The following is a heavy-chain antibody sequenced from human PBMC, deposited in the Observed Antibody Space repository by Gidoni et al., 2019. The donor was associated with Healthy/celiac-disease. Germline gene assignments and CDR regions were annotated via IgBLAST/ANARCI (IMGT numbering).Heavy chain of an antibody. CDR3: ARGPEYFDY. CDR2: IIPIFSTA. J-gene: IGHJ4*01. V-gene: IGHV1-69*01. CDR1: GGTFSSYA. Sequence: QVQLVQSGAEVKKPGSSVKVSCKASGGTFSSYAISWLRQAPGQGLEWKGGIIPIFSTANYAQKFQGRVTITADESTSTAYMGLSSLRSEDTAVYYCARGPEYFDYWGQGTLVTVSS.